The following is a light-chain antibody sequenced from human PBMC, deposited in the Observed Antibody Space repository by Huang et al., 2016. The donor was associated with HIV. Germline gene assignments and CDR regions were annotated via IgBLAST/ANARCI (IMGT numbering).Light chain of an antibody. CDR3: QQYNNWPRT. Sequence: DIVMTQSPATMSVSPGGRATLSCRASQSVRSNLAWYQHKPGQAPRLLIYGASTRATGIPARFSGSGSETEFTLTISSLQSEDFALYYCQQYNNWPRTFGQGTKVEIK. CDR1: QSVRSN. V-gene: IGKV3-15*01. J-gene: IGKJ1*01. CDR2: GAS.